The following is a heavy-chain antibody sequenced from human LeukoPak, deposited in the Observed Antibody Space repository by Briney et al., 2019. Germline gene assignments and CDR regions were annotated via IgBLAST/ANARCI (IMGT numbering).Heavy chain of an antibody. CDR2: IKQDGSEK. CDR1: GFTFSSYA. CDR3: ARASVPGDY. V-gene: IGHV3-7*01. J-gene: IGHJ4*02. Sequence: AGGSLRLSCAASGFTFSSYAMSWVRQAPGKGLEWVANIKQDGSEKYYVDSVKGRFTISRDNAKNSLYLQMNSLRAEDTAVYYCARASVPGDYWGQGTLVTVSS.